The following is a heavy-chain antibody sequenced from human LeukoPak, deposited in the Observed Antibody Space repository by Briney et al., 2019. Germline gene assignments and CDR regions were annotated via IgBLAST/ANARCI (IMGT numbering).Heavy chain of an antibody. D-gene: IGHD2-15*01. CDR2: INPNSAGT. J-gene: IGHJ5*02. Sequence: ASVKVSCKTSGHTFTGYYLHWVRQAPGQGLEWMGWINPNSAGTNLAQQFQGRFTMTRDTSISTAYMELSSLRSDDTAVYYCARELSGGSCYDHWGQGTLVTVSS. V-gene: IGHV1-2*02. CDR1: GHTFTGYY. CDR3: ARELSGGSCYDH.